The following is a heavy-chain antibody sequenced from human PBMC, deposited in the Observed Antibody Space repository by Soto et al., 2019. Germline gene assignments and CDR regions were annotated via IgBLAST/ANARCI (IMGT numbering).Heavy chain of an antibody. CDR2: ISGSGFKK. CDR3: AKNQGVELVPLACVDWFDP. J-gene: IGHJ5*02. V-gene: IGHV3-23*01. CDR1: GFTFSSYE. Sequence: PVGSLRLSCAASGFTFSSYEMSWVRQAPGKGLEWISSISGSGFKKYYADSVKGRFTISRDNSKSTVYLELNNLSAEDTAVYHCAKNQGVELVPLACVDWFDPWGQGSVVTVSS. D-gene: IGHD1-26*01.